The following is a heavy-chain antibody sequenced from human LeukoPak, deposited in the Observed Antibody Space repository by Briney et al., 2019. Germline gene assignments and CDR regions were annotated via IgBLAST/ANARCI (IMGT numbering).Heavy chain of an antibody. CDR3: AREHRYSYDFDY. D-gene: IGHD5-18*01. CDR2: IYSSGTT. V-gene: IGHV4-4*07. Sequence: SETLSLTCTVSGGSMTSYYWNWIWQPAGKGLEWIGRIYSSGTTNYTPSLKSRVTMSLDTSKNQFSLKLSSVTAADTAVYYCAREHRYSYDFDYWGQGTLVTVSS. J-gene: IGHJ4*02. CDR1: GGSMTSYY.